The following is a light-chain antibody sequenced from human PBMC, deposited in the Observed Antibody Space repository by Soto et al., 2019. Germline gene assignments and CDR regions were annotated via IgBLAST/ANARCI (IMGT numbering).Light chain of an antibody. CDR1: QSISSW. J-gene: IGKJ1*01. CDR3: QQYNSYSRT. V-gene: IGKV1-5*03. CDR2: KAS. Sequence: DIQMTQSPSTLSASVGDRVTITCRASQSISSWLAWYQQKPGKAPKLLIYKASSLESGVTSRFSGSGSGTDFTLTISSLQTDDFATYYCQQYNSYSRTFGQGTKVEIK.